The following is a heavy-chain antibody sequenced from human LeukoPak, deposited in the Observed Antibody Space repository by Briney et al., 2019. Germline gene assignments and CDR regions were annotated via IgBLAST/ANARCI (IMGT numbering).Heavy chain of an antibody. CDR1: GFTLTTYA. D-gene: IGHD3-22*01. CDR2: ISGGGEAT. Sequence: GGSLRLSCSVSGFTLTTYAMSWVRQAPGKGLEWVSAISGGGEATWYADSVKGRFTISRDTSKNTLFLQMNSLRAEDTAVYYCARDLGQYYDTSDNWFDPWGQGTLVTVSS. CDR3: ARDLGQYYDTSDNWFDP. J-gene: IGHJ5*02. V-gene: IGHV3-23*01.